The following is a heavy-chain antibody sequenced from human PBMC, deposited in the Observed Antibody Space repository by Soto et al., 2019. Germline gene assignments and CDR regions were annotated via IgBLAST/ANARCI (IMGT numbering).Heavy chain of an antibody. CDR3: ARDDGDIVVVPAAITSDY. D-gene: IGHD2-2*01. CDR2: ISAYNGNT. J-gene: IGHJ4*02. CDR1: GYTLTSEG. Sequence: KVSLKASGYTLTSEGISRVGAAPGQGIEWMGWISAYNGNTNYAQKLQGRVTMTTDTSTSTAYMELRSLRSDDTAVYYCARDDGDIVVVPAAITSDYWGQGTLVTVSS. V-gene: IGHV1-18*01.